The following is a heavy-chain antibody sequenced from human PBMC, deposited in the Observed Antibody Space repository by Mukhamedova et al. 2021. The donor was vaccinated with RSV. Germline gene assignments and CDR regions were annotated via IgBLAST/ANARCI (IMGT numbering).Heavy chain of an antibody. J-gene: IGHJ4*01. CDR3: AKVRLRYFDCSVFDY. Sequence: DSVKGRFTISRDNAKNSLYLQMNSLRAEDTALYYCAKVRLRYFDCSVFDYWGHGTLVTVSS. V-gene: IGHV3-9*01. D-gene: IGHD3-9*01.